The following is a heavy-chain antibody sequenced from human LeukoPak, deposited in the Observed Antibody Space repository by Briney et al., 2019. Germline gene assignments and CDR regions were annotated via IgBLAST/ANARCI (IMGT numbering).Heavy chain of an antibody. J-gene: IGHJ4*02. V-gene: IGHV4-59*01. Sequence: SETLSLTCTVSGGSISSYYWSWIRQPPGKGLEWIGYIYYSGSTNYNPSLKSRVTISVDTSKNQFSLKLSSVTAADTAVYYCARARPDYCFDYWGQGTLVTVSS. CDR2: IYYSGST. CDR3: ARARPDYCFDY. CDR1: GGSISSYY.